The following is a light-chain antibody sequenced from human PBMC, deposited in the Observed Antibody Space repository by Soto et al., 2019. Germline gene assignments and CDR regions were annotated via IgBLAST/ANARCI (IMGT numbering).Light chain of an antibody. CDR1: QSVSSY. V-gene: IGKV3-11*01. CDR3: QQRSNWPPIT. J-gene: IGKJ5*01. CDR2: DAS. Sequence: EIVLTQSPATLSLSPGERATLSCRASQSVSSYLAWYQQKPGQAPRLLIYDASNRATGSPARFSGSGSGTDFTLTSSSLEPEDFAVYYCQQRSNWPPITFGHGTRLEIK.